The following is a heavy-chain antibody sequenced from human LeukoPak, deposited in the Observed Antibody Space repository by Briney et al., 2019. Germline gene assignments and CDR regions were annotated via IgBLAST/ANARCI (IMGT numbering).Heavy chain of an antibody. D-gene: IGHD3-22*01. CDR2: IYTSGST. J-gene: IGHJ4*02. Sequence: SQTLSLTCTVSGGSVSSGDYYWTWIRQPAGKGLEWIGRIYTSGSTTYSPSLKSRVTISRDTSKNQFSLRLSSVTAADTAVYYCARHADYYYDSSGSYYFDYWGQGTLVTVSS. CDR3: ARHADYYYDSSGSYYFDY. V-gene: IGHV4-61*02. CDR1: GGSVSSGDYY.